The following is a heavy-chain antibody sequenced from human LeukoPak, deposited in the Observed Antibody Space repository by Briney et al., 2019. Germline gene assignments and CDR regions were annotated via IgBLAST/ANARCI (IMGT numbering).Heavy chain of an antibody. J-gene: IGHJ4*02. CDR2: IWYDGSEK. D-gene: IGHD1-26*01. Sequence: GGSLRLSCAASGFTFSSNGMHWVRQAPGKGLEWVAVIWYDGSEKFYADSVKGRFTISRDNSKNTLDLQMDSLRAEDTAVYYCARMSGSHIDYWGQGTLVTVSS. CDR1: GFTFSSNG. CDR3: ARMSGSHIDY. V-gene: IGHV3-33*01.